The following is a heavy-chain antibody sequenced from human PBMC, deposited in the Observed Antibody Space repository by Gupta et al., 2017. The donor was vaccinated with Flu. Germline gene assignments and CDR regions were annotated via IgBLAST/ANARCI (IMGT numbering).Heavy chain of an antibody. CDR2: ISSSAAT. V-gene: IGHV3-48*03. CDR3: ARGHWDN. J-gene: IGHJ4*02. CDR1: GFAFDRYE. Sequence: EVLLVESGGGLVQPGGSLRLSCIASGFAFDRYEISWFRQAPGRGLGWVAFISSSAATYYTDPVRGRFTNSRDNANNLLYLQMSSLRGEDTAIYYCARGHWDNWGQGTQGTVSS.